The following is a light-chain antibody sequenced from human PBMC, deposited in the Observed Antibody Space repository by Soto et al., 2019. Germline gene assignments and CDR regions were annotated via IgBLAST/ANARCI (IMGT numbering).Light chain of an antibody. J-gene: IGKJ1*01. Sequence: ELQPSPDTLALAPGDGAALSCRASQSISSSYLAWYLHKPGQPPRLLIYGASTRATGIPDRFTGRGSGTDFTLTISRLEPEDFAVYYCQQYGISPRTFGQGTKVDIK. CDR3: QQYGISPRT. V-gene: IGKV3-20*01. CDR2: GAS. CDR1: QSISSSY.